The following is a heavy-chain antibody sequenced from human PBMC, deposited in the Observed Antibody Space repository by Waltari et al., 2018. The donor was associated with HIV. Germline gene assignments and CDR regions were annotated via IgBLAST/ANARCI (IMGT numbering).Heavy chain of an antibody. CDR2: IYYGGST. V-gene: IGHV4-39*01. D-gene: IGHD6-6*01. Sequence: QLQLQESGPGLVKPSETLSLTCTVSGGSISSSSYYWGWIRQPPGKGLEWIGSIYYGGSTNYNPSLKGRVTISVDTSKTQCSLKLDSVTAADTAVYYCARHSTRSIAARPDYYYGMDVWGQGTTVTVSS. CDR1: GGSISSSSYY. CDR3: ARHSTRSIAARPDYYYGMDV. J-gene: IGHJ6*02.